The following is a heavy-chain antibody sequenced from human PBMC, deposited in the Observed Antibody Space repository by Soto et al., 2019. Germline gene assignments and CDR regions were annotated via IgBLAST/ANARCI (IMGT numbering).Heavy chain of an antibody. D-gene: IGHD4-17*01. J-gene: IGHJ4*02. CDR3: ARIDLDYGDYDY. CDR1: SSYY. V-gene: IGHV4-59*01. Sequence: SSYYWSWIRQPPGKGLEWIGYIYYSGSTNYNPSLKSRVTISVDTSKNQFSLKLSSVTAADTAVYYCARIDLDYGDYDYWGQGTLVTVSS. CDR2: IYYSGST.